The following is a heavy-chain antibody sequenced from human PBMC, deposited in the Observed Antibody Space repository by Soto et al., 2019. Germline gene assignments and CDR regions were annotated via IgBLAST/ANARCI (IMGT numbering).Heavy chain of an antibody. Sequence: SETLSLTCTVSGGSISSYYWNWIRQPPGKEPEYIGYIYYSGTTYYNPSLRGRVTISVDTSTKQFSLKLTSVTAADTAFYYCARAPRGNYGYPSYFDYWGQGTLVTVSS. J-gene: IGHJ4*02. CDR2: IYYSGTT. V-gene: IGHV4-59*01. CDR1: GGSISSYY. D-gene: IGHD3-10*01. CDR3: ARAPRGNYGYPSYFDY.